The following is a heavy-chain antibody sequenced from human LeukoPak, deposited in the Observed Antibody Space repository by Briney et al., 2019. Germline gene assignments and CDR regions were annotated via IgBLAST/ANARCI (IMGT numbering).Heavy chain of an antibody. J-gene: IGHJ6*03. V-gene: IGHV4-59*01. Sequence: SETLSLTCTVSGGSISDCYWNWIRQPPGKGREWMGYIYYSGSTTYTPSLTSRVTMSVDTAKNQFSLKLRSVTAADTAVYFCARGDFCSKSNCHLRPMDVWGKGTTVTVSS. CDR2: IYYSGST. CDR1: GGSISDCY. CDR3: ARGDFCSKSNCHLRPMDV. D-gene: IGHD3-3*01.